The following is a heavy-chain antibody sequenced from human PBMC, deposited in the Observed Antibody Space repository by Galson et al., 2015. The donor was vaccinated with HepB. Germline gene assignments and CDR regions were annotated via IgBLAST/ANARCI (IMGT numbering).Heavy chain of an antibody. Sequence: LRLSCAASGFTFSSNWMQWVRQAPGTGLEWVSRINSDVSTTSYTDSVKGRFTISRDNAKNTLYLQMNSLRAEDTAVYYCGNWGSSWGQGTLVTVSS. J-gene: IGHJ5*02. CDR2: INSDVSTT. CDR1: GFTFSSNW. V-gene: IGHV3-74*01. CDR3: GNWGSS. D-gene: IGHD7-27*01.